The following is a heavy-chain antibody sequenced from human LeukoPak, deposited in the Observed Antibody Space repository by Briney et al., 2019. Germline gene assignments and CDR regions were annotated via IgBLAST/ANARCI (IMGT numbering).Heavy chain of an antibody. CDR1: GYTLTELS. Sequence: GASVKVSCKVSGYTLTELSMHWVRQAPGKGLEWMGGFDPEDGETIYAQKFQGRVTMTEDTSTDTAYMELSSLRSEDTAVYYCARAKGRGIAVAGTNYYYYYMDVWAKGPRSPSP. V-gene: IGHV1-24*01. J-gene: IGHJ6*03. CDR3: ARAKGRGIAVAGTNYYYYYMDV. CDR2: FDPEDGET. D-gene: IGHD6-19*01.